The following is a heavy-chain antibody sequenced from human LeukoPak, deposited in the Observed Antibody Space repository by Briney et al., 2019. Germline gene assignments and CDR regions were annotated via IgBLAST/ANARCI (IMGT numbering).Heavy chain of an antibody. D-gene: IGHD1-26*01. J-gene: IGHJ4*02. CDR3: ARTPLYSGSYYADPDSDFDY. CDR2: TRYDGSRK. Sequence: PGGSLRLSCAASGFIFSSYGMHWVRQAPDKGLEWVAFTRYDGSRKYYADSVKGRFTISRDNSKNTLYLQMNSLRAEDTAVYYCARTPLYSGSYYADPDSDFDYWGQGTLVTVSS. CDR1: GFIFSSYG. V-gene: IGHV3-30*02.